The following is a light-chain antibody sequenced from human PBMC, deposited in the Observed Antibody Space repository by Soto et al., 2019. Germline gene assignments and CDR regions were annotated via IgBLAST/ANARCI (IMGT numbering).Light chain of an antibody. J-gene: IGLJ3*02. CDR2: ETN. V-gene: IGLV2-23*01. CDR1: SSDVGSYPL. Sequence: QSALTQPASVSGSPGQSITISCTGTSSDVGSYPLVSWYQQYPGKAPKLIIYETNKRPSWVSTRFSGSKSGNTASLTISGLQAEDEADYYCCSYVGSSTWVFGGGTKLTVL. CDR3: CSYVGSSTWV.